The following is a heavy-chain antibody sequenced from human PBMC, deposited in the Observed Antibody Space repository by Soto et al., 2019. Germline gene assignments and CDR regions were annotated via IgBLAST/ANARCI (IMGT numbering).Heavy chain of an antibody. D-gene: IGHD2-8*01. CDR1: GGSISSYY. J-gene: IGHJ6*02. Sequence: QVQLQESGPGLVKPSETLSLTCTVSGGSISSYYWSWIRQPPGKGLEWIGYIYYSGSTNYNPSLTSRVTISVDTSKNQFSLKLSSVTAADTAVYYCARDRVYAQYPPMRTHYYYYGMDVWGQGTTVTVSS. V-gene: IGHV4-59*01. CDR2: IYYSGST. CDR3: ARDRVYAQYPPMRTHYYYYGMDV.